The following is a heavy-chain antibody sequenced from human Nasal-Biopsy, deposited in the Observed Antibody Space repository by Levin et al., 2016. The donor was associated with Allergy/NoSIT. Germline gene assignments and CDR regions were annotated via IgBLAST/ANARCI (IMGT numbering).Heavy chain of an antibody. CDR3: RAVDTRDY. CDR2: ITNSGDDT. CDR1: GFIFSRFT. Sequence: GESLKISCSASGFIFSRFTMHWIRQAPGRTLEYVSVITNSGDDTYYAESVEGRFTVSRDNLKSTLYLQMSSLRPEDTAVYYCRAVDTRDYWGQGTLVTVAS. J-gene: IGHJ4*02. V-gene: IGHV3-64D*06. D-gene: IGHD5-12*01.